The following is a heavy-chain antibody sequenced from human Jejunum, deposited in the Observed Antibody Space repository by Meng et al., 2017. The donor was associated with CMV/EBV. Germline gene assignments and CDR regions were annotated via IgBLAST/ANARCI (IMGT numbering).Heavy chain of an antibody. D-gene: IGHD3-10*01. CDR1: GFSPGTGGVG. CDR3: AHRREHSGSWGWGDFDY. V-gene: IGHV2-5*02. Sequence: TLKEAGPLLVNPTQTLTLTFTLSGFSPGTGGVGVVWIRQPPGKALEYLALIYWDNDKFYSPSLKSRLTIAKDTPKNQVVLTMTNMDPVDTATYYCAHRREHSGSWGWGDFDYWGQGTLVTVSS. CDR2: IYWDNDK. J-gene: IGHJ4*02.